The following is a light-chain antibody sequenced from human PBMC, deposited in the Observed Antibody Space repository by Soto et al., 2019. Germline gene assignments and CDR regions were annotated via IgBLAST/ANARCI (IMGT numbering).Light chain of an antibody. Sequence: QSALTQPPSVSGAPGQRVTISCTGSSSNIGAGYDVHWYQQLPGTAPKLLIYGNNNRPSGVPDRFSGSKSGTSASLAITGLQAEDEADYYCQSYDNSLSALYVFGTGTKVTVL. CDR1: SSNIGAGYD. CDR3: QSYDNSLSALYV. V-gene: IGLV1-40*01. CDR2: GNN. J-gene: IGLJ1*01.